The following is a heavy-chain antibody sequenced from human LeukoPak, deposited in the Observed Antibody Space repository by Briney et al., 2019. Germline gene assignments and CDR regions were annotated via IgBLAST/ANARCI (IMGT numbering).Heavy chain of an antibody. D-gene: IGHD2-15*01. J-gene: IGHJ4*02. V-gene: IGHV3-23*01. CDR1: GFPLSSYA. Sequence: PGGSLRLSCAASGFPLSSYAMSWVRQGPGKGLEWVAATSSSDPGTYHADSVRGRFTIPRDNSKNTLYLQMNRLRVEDAAVYYCARAPVTSCRGAFCYPFDYWGQGTLVTVSS. CDR3: ARAPVTSCRGAFCYPFDY. CDR2: TSSSDPGT.